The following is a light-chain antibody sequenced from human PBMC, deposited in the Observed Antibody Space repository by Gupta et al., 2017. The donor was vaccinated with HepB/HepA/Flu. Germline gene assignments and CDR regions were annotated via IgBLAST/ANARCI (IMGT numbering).Light chain of an antibody. CDR2: AAS. CDR3: QLIDSTPLPT. CDR1: QSISSY. J-gene: IGKJ3*01. Sequence: DIQMTQSPSSLSASVGDRVTITCRASQSISSYLNWYQQKPGKAPKLLIYAASSLQIGVPSRFTGSGQRTDFTLTISSRQPEDFAAYYCQLIDSTPLPTFGDGTKVDIK. V-gene: IGKV1-39*01.